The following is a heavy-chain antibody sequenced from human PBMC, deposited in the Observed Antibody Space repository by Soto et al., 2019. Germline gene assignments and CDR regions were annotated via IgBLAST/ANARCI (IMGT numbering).Heavy chain of an antibody. CDR2: IIPIFVTG. CDR3: ARDGGRNSGGIDY. V-gene: IGHV1-69*01. CDR1: GGTFSSYS. Sequence: QVQLVQSGAEVMKPGSSVKVSCKASGGTFSSYSINWVRQAPGQGLEWMGEIIPIFVTGNYAQKFQGRVPITAAESTSTAYMELISLISEDTAVYYCARDGGRNSGGIDYWGQGTLVTVSS. J-gene: IGHJ4*02. D-gene: IGHD1-26*01.